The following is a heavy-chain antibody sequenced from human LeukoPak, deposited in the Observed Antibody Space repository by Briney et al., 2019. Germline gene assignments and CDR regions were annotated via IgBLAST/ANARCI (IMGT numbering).Heavy chain of an antibody. CDR2: ISSSGSYR. V-gene: IGHV3-21*01. D-gene: IGHD2-15*01. J-gene: IGHJ4*02. CDR1: GFTFTTYS. Sequence: GGSLRLSCAGAGFTFTTYSMNWVRQAPGKGLGWVSSISSSGSYRYYADSVKGRFTISRDNAKKSLYLQMNSLRAEDTAVYYCAKCSGGSYYHSDDYWGQGTLVTVSS. CDR3: AKCSGGSYYHSDDY.